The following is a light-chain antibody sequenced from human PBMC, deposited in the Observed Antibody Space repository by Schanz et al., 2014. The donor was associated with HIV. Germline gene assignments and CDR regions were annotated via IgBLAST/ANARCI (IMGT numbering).Light chain of an antibody. V-gene: IGLV2-11*01. Sequence: QSVLTQPRSVSGSPGQSVTISCTGTSSDVGGYNYVSWYQQHPGKAPKLLLYDVNIRVRPSGVSDHFSGSKSGNMAYLTISALQAEDEAAYNCASYTTSRTFVFGTGTKLTVL. CDR3: ASYTTSRTFV. CDR2: DVNIR. CDR1: SSDVGGYNY. J-gene: IGLJ1*01.